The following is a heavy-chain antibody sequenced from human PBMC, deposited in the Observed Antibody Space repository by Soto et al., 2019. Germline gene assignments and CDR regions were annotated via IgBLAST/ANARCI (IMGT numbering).Heavy chain of an antibody. D-gene: IGHD1-26*01. CDR2: ISSSSSYI. J-gene: IGHJ3*02. Sequence: GGSLRLSCAASGFTFSSYSMNWVRQAPGKGLEWVSSISSSSSYIYYADSVEGRFTISRDNAKNSLYLQMNSLRAEDTAVYYCERGVGANAFDIWGQGTMVTGSS. V-gene: IGHV3-21*01. CDR3: ERGVGANAFDI. CDR1: GFTFSSYS.